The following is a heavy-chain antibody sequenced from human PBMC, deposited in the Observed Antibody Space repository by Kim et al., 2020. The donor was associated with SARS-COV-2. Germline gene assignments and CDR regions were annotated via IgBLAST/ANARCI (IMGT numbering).Heavy chain of an antibody. D-gene: IGHD6-13*01. CDR3: ARVELLYSSSPTSNFDY. CDR2: ISAYNGNT. Sequence: ASVKVSCKASGYTFTSYGISWVRQAPGQGLEWMGWISAYNGNTNYAQKLQGRVTMTTDTSTSTAYMELRSLRSDDTAVYYCARVELLYSSSPTSNFDYWGQGTLVTVSS. CDR1: GYTFTSYG. V-gene: IGHV1-18*01. J-gene: IGHJ4*02.